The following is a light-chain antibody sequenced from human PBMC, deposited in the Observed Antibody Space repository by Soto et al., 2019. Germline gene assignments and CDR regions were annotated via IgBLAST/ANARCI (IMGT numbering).Light chain of an antibody. CDR2: DTS. J-gene: IGKJ4*01. V-gene: IGKV3-15*01. CDR3: QQLNSYPLT. Sequence: PGERAPLSCRASPSVTSKLAWYQQKPGQAPRLLIYDTSTRATDTPARFSGSGSGTEFTLTISSLQPEDFATYYCQQLNSYPLTFGGGTKVDIK. CDR1: PSVTSK.